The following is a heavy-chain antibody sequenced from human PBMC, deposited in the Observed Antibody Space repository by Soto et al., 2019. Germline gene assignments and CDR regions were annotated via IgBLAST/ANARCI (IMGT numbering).Heavy chain of an antibody. D-gene: IGHD5-12*01. CDR2: IIPIFGTA. J-gene: IGHJ4*02. CDR1: GGTFSSYA. Sequence: ASVKVSCKASGGTFSSYAISWVRQAPGQGLEWMGGIIPIFGTANYAQKFQGRVTITADESTSTAYMELSSLRSEDTAVYYCARLVGGYSGYDSQIDYWGQGTLVTVSS. CDR3: ARLVGGYSGYDSQIDY. V-gene: IGHV1-69*13.